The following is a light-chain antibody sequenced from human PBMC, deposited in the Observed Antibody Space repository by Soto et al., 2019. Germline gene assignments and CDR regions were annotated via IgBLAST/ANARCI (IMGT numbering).Light chain of an antibody. CDR3: QQYDSSPPNT. J-gene: IGKJ2*01. V-gene: IGKV3-20*01. Sequence: EIVLTQSPDTLSLSPGERATLSCRASQGVSGNFLAWYQHRPGQAPRLLIYAASSRPTGIPDRFSGSGSGTDFTLTISRLEPEDFAVDYCQQYDSSPPNTFGQGTMLEIK. CDR2: AAS. CDR1: QGVSGNF.